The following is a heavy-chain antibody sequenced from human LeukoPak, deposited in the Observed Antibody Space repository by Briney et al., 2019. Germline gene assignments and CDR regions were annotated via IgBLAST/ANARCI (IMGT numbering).Heavy chain of an antibody. D-gene: IGHD1-26*01. V-gene: IGHV4-34*01. CDR1: GGSFSGYY. Sequence: SETLSLTCAVYGGSFSGYYWSWIRQPPGKGLEWIGEINHSGSTNYNPSLKSRVTISVDTSKNQFSLKLSSVTAADTAVYYCARGTPQKSGSYGYWGQGTLVTVSS. CDR3: ARGTPQKSGSYGY. CDR2: INHSGST. J-gene: IGHJ4*02.